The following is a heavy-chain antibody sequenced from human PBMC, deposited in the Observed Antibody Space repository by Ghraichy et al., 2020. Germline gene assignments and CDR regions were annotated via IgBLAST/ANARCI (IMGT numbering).Heavy chain of an antibody. CDR2: IWYDGHSR. CDR3: ARKKFQTAPDY. D-gene: IGHD5-18*01. V-gene: IGHV3-33*01. Sequence: GGSLRLSCVASGFDFNDYGIHWVRQAPGKGLDWVAVIWYDGHSRYHTDSMKGRFTISRDNSKSTVYLEMNSLRAEDTAIYYCARKKFQTAPDYWGQGTLVTVSS. J-gene: IGHJ4*02. CDR1: GFDFNDYG.